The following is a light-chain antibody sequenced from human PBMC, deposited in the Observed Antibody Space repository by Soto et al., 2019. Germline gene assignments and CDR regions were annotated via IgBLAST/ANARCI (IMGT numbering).Light chain of an antibody. Sequence: EIVLTQSPDTLSLSPGDRATLXSRASQFFGSDYLAWYQQRPGQPPSLLIYGASRRATGVPDRFSGRGSGTDFTLTISSLEPEDFATYYCQQYDSYSYTFGQGTRLEIK. J-gene: IGKJ5*01. V-gene: IGKV3-20*01. CDR2: GAS. CDR1: QFFGSDY. CDR3: QQYDSYSYT.